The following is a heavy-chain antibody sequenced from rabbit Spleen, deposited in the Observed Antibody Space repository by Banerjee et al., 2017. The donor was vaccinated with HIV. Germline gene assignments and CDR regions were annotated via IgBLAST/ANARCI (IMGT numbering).Heavy chain of an antibody. CDR1: GFSFSSGYD. Sequence: QSLQESGGGLVKPGTSLTLTCKASGFSFSSGYDMCWVRQAPGKGPERIGCIDSGSSGTYYASWVNGRFTISKTSSTTVTLQLTSLTAADTATYFCARDPYDHDYRAYFDLWGQGTLVTVS. CDR3: ARDPYDHDYRAYFDL. V-gene: IGHV1S40*01. CDR2: IDSGSSGT. J-gene: IGHJ4*01. D-gene: IGHD6-1*01.